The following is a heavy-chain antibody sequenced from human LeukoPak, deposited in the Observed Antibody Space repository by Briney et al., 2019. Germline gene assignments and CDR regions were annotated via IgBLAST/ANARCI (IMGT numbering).Heavy chain of an antibody. D-gene: IGHD2-21*02. V-gene: IGHV4-59*01. CDR2: IYYSGST. CDR3: ARGEVAAIPLDY. Sequence: SEALSLTCTVSGGSISSYYWSWIRQPPGKGLEWIGYIYYSGSTNYNPSLKSRVTISVDTSKNQFSPKLSSVTAADTAVYYCARGEVAAIPLDYWGQGTLVTVSS. J-gene: IGHJ4*02. CDR1: GGSISSYY.